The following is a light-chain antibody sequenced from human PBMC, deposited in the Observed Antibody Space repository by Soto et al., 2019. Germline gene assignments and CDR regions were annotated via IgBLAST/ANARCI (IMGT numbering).Light chain of an antibody. CDR2: DVD. J-gene: IGLJ3*02. CDR3: SSFTRCATLL. V-gene: IGLV2-14*03. CDR1: DTDIGSFNY. Sequence: QSVLTQPASVSGSPGQSITISCTGADTDIGSFNYVSWYQQHPGKVPKLIISDVDYRHSGISSRFSGSKSGNTASLVISGLQADDEADYYCSSFTRCATLLFGGGTKLTVL.